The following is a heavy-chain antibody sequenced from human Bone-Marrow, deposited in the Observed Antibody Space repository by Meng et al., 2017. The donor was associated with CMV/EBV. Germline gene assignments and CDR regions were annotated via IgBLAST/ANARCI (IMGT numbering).Heavy chain of an antibody. V-gene: IGHV4-34*01. CDR2: INHSGST. Sequence: SESLSLTCAVYGGSFSGYYWSWIRQPPGKGLEWIGEINHSGSTNYNPSLKSRVTISVDTSKNQFSLKLNSVTAADTAVYYCAGSLRAFDIWGQGTMVTVSS. D-gene: IGHD3-16*02. CDR1: GGSFSGYY. J-gene: IGHJ3*02. CDR3: AGSLRAFDI.